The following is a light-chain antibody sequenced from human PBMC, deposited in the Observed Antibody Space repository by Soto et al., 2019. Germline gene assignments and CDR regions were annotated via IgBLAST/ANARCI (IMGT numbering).Light chain of an antibody. CDR3: QQSHSIPWT. CDR2: AAS. V-gene: IGKV1-39*01. CDR1: QGISSY. J-gene: IGKJ1*01. Sequence: IQLTQSPTSLYASVGDRVTLTCRASQGISSYLAWYQQKPGKAPKILIYAASTLQSGVPSRFSGSGAGTDFTLTISSLQPEDFATYYCQQSHSIPWTFGQGTKVEIK.